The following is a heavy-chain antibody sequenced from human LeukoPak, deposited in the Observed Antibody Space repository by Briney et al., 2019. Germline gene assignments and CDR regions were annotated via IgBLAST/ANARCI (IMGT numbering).Heavy chain of an antibody. V-gene: IGHV3-21*01. CDR2: ISSSSSYI. CDR3: ARNWNYNSYYYYMDV. J-gene: IGHJ6*03. D-gene: IGHD1-7*01. Sequence: GGSLRLSCAASGFIFSSYSMNWVRQAPGKGLEWVSSISSSSSYIYYADSVKGRFTISRDNAKNSLYLQMNSLRAEDTAVYYCARNWNYNSYYYYMDVWAKGPRSPSP. CDR1: GFIFSSYS.